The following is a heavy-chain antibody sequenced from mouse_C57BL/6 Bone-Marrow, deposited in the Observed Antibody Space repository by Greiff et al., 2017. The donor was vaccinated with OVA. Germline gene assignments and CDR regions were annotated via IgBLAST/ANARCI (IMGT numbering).Heavy chain of an antibody. CDR1: GYAFSSSW. CDR2: IYPGDGDT. CDR3: ARGDYYGSRFAY. J-gene: IGHJ3*01. D-gene: IGHD1-1*01. Sequence: QVQLQQSGPELVKPGASVKISCKASGYAFSSSWMNWVKQRPGKGLEWIGRIYPGDGDTNYNGKFKGKATLTADKSSSTAYMQLSSLTSEDSAVYCCARGDYYGSRFAYWGQGTLVTVSA. V-gene: IGHV1-82*01.